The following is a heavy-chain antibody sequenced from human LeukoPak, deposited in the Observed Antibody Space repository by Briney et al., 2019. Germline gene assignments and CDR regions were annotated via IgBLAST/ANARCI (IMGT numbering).Heavy chain of an antibody. Sequence: GGSLRLSCAASGFAFTSYWMTWVRQAPGKGLECVATIKADGSEKYYVDSVKGRFAVSRDNAKNSLYLQMNSLRAEDTAVYYCARDSPSSTSWGYWGQGTLVTVSS. V-gene: IGHV3-7*03. CDR2: IKADGSEK. J-gene: IGHJ4*02. D-gene: IGHD2-2*01. CDR3: ARDSPSSTSWGY. CDR1: GFAFTSYW.